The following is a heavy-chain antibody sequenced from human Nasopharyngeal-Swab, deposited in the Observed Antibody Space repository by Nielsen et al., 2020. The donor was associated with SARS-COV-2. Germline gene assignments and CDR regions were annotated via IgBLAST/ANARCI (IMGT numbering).Heavy chain of an antibody. CDR2: ISYDGSNK. V-gene: IGHV3-30*03. CDR3: ARVSSSSTTNWFDP. J-gene: IGHJ5*02. Sequence: WIRQPPGKGLEWVAVISYDGSNKYYADSVKGRFTISRDSSKNTLYLQMNSLRAEDTAVYYCARVSSSSTTNWFDPWGQGTLVTVSS. D-gene: IGHD6-6*01.